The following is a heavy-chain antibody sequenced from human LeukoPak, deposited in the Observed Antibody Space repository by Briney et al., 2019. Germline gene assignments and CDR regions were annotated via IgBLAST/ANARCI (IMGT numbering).Heavy chain of an antibody. CDR2: IIPIFGTA. Sequence: ASVKVSCTASGGTFSSYAISWVRQAPGQGLEWMGRIIPIFGTANYAQKFQGRVTITTDESTSTAYMELSSLRSEDTAVYYCARSGGYSSGWYDYWGQGTLVTVSS. D-gene: IGHD6-19*01. CDR1: GGTFSSYA. CDR3: ARSGGYSSGWYDY. J-gene: IGHJ4*02. V-gene: IGHV1-69*05.